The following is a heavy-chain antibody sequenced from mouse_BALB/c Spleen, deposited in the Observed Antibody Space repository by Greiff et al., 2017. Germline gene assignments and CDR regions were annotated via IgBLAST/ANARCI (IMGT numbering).Heavy chain of an antibody. D-gene: IGHD2-14*01. CDR3: ARSKAYRYPLTNAMDY. CDR1: GFTFSSFG. CDR2: ISSGSSTI. V-gene: IGHV5-17*02. Sequence: EVQRVESGGGLVQPGGSRKLSCAASGFTFSSFGMHWVRQAPEKGLEWVAYISSGSSTIYYADTVKGRFTISRDNPKNTLFLQMTSLRSEDTAMYYCARSKAYRYPLTNAMDYWGQGTSVTVSS. J-gene: IGHJ4*01.